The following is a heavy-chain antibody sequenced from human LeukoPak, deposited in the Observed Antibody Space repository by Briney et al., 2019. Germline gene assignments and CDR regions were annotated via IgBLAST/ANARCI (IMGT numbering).Heavy chain of an antibody. D-gene: IGHD4-17*01. CDR1: GGTFSSYA. CDR2: IIPIFGTA. V-gene: IGHV1-69*13. J-gene: IGHJ1*01. Sequence: GASVKVSCKASGGTFSSYAISWLRQAPGQGLEWMGGIIPIFGTANYAQKFQGRVTITAEESTSTAYMELSSLRSEDTALYYCVGSTVTRLAEYFQHWGQGTLVTVSS. CDR3: VGSTVTRLAEYFQH.